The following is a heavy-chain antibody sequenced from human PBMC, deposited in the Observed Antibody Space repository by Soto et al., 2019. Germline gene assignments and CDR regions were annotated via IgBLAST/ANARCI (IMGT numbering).Heavy chain of an antibody. Sequence: SETLSLTCTVSGGSISSGDYYWSWIRQPPGKGLEWIGYIYYSGSTYYNPSLKSRVTTSVDTSKNQFSLKLSSVTASDTAMYYCARGYDSSGPDYWGQGTLVTVSS. D-gene: IGHD3-22*01. CDR1: GGSISSGDYY. V-gene: IGHV4-30-4*01. J-gene: IGHJ4*02. CDR2: IYYSGST. CDR3: ARGYDSSGPDY.